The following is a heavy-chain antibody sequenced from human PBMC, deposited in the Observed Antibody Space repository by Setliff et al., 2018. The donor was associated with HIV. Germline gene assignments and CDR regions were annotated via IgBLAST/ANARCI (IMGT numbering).Heavy chain of an antibody. CDR1: TYTFTTFY. J-gene: IGHJ4*02. V-gene: IGHV1-46*03. Sequence: ASVKVSCKASTYTFTTFYINWVRQAPGQGLEWIGIINTNSGGTSYAQKFQGRVTMTTDTSTGTFYKELNSLRSEDTAVYYCVRDARGWLKHLDWGQGTLVTVSS. CDR3: VRDARGWLKHLD. CDR2: INTNSGGT. D-gene: IGHD5-12*01.